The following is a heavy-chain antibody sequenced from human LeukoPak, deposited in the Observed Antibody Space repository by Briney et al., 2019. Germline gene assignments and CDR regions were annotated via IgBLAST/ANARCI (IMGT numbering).Heavy chain of an antibody. CDR3: VRVGGLYSTSWYYFDD. J-gene: IGHJ4*02. CDR1: GFTVSSNY. CDR2: IYSGGNT. Sequence: GGSLRLSCAASGFTVSSNYMSWVRQAPGKGLEWVSVIYSGGNTYYADSVKGRFTLSRDNSKNTLYLQMNSLRAEDTAVYYCVRVGGLYSTSWYYFDDWGQGTLVTVSS. D-gene: IGHD6-13*01. V-gene: IGHV3-53*01.